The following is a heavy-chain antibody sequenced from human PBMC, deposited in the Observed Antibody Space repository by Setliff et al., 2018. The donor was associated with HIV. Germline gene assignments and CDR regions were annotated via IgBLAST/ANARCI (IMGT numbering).Heavy chain of an antibody. Sequence: SETLSLTCAVYDGSFSGYYWSWIRQPPGKGLEWIGEINHSGSTNYSPSLKSRVTISVDTSKNQFSVKLSSVTAADTAVYYCARSWEYRVITFGGVPTRWFDPWGRGAPVTVSS. CDR2: INHSGST. J-gene: IGHJ5*02. CDR3: ARSWEYRVITFGGVPTRWFDP. V-gene: IGHV4-34*01. CDR1: DGSFSGYY. D-gene: IGHD3-16*01.